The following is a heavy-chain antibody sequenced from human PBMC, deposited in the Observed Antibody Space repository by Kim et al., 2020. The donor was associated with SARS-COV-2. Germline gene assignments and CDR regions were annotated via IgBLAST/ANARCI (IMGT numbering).Heavy chain of an antibody. D-gene: IGHD2-21*01. CDR1: GGTFSSYA. Sequence: SVKVSCKASGGTFSSYAISWVRQAPGQGLEWMGGIIPIFGTANYAQKFQGRVTITADESTSTAYMELSSLRSEDTAVYYCAGGTIPVVIASVWGQGTMVTVSS. J-gene: IGHJ3*01. V-gene: IGHV1-69*13. CDR2: IIPIFGTA. CDR3: AGGTIPVVIASV.